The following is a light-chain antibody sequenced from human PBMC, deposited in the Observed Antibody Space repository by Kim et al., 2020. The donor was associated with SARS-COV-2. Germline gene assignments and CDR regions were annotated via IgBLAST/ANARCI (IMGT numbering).Light chain of an antibody. Sequence: AVQMTQSPSSLSASVGDRVTITCRASQGVRNELGWYQQKPGKAPKLLIYAASTLESGVPSRFSGSGSGTDFTLTISSLQPEDFASYYCLQDYYYPRTFGQGTKVDIK. CDR1: QGVRNE. J-gene: IGKJ1*01. V-gene: IGKV1-6*01. CDR2: AAS. CDR3: LQDYYYPRT.